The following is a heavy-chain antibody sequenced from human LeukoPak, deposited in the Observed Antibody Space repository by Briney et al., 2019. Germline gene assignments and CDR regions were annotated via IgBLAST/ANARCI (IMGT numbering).Heavy chain of an antibody. Sequence: GGSLRLSCAASGFSFSTYSMNWVRQAPGKGLEWVSSISSRSGYIYYADSVKGRFTNSRDNAKNSLYLQMDSLGAGDTAFYYCATDFYYDSSGGDLWGRGTLVTVSS. V-gene: IGHV3-21*01. D-gene: IGHD3-22*01. CDR2: ISSRSGYI. CDR1: GFSFSTYS. J-gene: IGHJ2*01. CDR3: ATDFYYDSSGGDL.